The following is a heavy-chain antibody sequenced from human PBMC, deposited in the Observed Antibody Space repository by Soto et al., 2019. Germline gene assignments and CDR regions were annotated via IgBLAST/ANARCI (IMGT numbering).Heavy chain of an antibody. CDR3: ARFPGL. J-gene: IGHJ2*01. Sequence: QLQLQESGSGLVKPSQTLSLTCAVSGGSITSGVYSWRWFRHPLGKGLERIGYIYHSGSTYYNPSLQSRVTMSVDRAKNQFSLKLSSVTSADTAMYDCARFPGLLGLGTWVTVSS. CDR2: IYHSGST. V-gene: IGHV4-30-2*01. CDR1: GGSITSGVYS.